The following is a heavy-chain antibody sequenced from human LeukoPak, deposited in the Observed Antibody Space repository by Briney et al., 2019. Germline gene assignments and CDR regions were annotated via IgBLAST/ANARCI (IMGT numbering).Heavy chain of an antibody. CDR1: GGSISSYY. V-gene: IGHV4-59*01. Sequence: SETLSLTCTVSGGSISSYYWSWIRQPPGKGLEWIGYIYYSGSTNYKPSLKSRVTISVDTSKNQFSLKLSSVTAADTAVYYCARASVITMLLDYWGQGTLVTVSS. CDR2: IYYSGST. J-gene: IGHJ4*02. D-gene: IGHD3-10*02. CDR3: ARASVITMLLDY.